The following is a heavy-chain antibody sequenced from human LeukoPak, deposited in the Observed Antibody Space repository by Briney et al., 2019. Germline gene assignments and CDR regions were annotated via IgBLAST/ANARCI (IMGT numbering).Heavy chain of an antibody. Sequence: GGSLRLSCAASGFTFSNAWMSWVRQAPGKGLEWVGRIKSKTDGGTTDYAAPVKGRFTISRDDSKNTLYLQMNSLRAEDTAVYYCARDRGSSGSYYYYMDVWGKGTTVTVSS. CDR1: GFTFSNAW. CDR3: ARDRGSSGSYYYYMDV. V-gene: IGHV3-15*01. D-gene: IGHD6-19*01. J-gene: IGHJ6*03. CDR2: IKSKTDGGTT.